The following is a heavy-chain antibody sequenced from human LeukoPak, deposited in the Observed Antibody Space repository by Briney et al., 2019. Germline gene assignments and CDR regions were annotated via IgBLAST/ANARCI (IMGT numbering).Heavy chain of an antibody. CDR1: GFTFSTYG. CDR2: ISYDGSNK. CDR3: ARDGSPDDYFDY. J-gene: IGHJ4*02. Sequence: PGGSLRLSCAASGFTFSTYGMHWVRQAPGKGLEWVAVISYDGSNKYYADSVKGRFTISRDNSKNTLYLQMNSLRAEDTAVYYCARDGSPDDYFDYWGQGTLVTVSS. V-gene: IGHV3-30*19.